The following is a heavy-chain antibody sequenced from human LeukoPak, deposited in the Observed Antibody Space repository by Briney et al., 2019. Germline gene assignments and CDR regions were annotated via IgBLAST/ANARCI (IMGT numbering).Heavy chain of an antibody. D-gene: IGHD3-10*01. J-gene: IGHJ4*02. CDR3: ARDYGSGSYSYKDY. V-gene: IGHV3-7*01. CDR2: IKQDGSEK. Sequence: GGSLRLSCAASGFTFSSYWMGWVRQAPGKGLEWVANIKQDGSEKYYVDSVKGRFTISRDNAKNSLYLQMNSLRAEDTAVYYCARDYGSGSYSYKDYWGQGTLVTVSS. CDR1: GFTFSSYW.